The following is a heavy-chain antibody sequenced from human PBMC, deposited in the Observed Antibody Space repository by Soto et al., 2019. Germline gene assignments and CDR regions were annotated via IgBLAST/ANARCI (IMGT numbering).Heavy chain of an antibody. Sequence: QVQLVQSGAEVKKPGSSVKVSCKASGGTFSSYTISWVRQAPGQGLEWMGRIIPILGIANYAQKFQGRVTITADKSTSTAYMELSSLRSEDTAVYYCARDWLWTDNAVVPAADWGQGTLVTVSS. V-gene: IGHV1-69*08. D-gene: IGHD2-2*01. J-gene: IGHJ4*02. CDR3: ARDWLWTDNAVVPAAD. CDR1: GGTFSSYT. CDR2: IIPILGIA.